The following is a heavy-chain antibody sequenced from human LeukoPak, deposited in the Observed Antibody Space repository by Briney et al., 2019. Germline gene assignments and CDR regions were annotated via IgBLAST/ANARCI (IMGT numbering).Heavy chain of an antibody. J-gene: IGHJ4*02. Sequence: GGSLRLSCAASGFTFSSYEMNWVRQAPGKGLEWVSYISSSGSTIYYADSVKGRFTISRDNAKNSLYLQMNSLRAEDTAVNYCARDYYYDSSGYPVYFDYWGQGTLVTVSS. CDR1: GFTFSSYE. CDR2: ISSSGSTI. V-gene: IGHV3-48*03. D-gene: IGHD3-22*01. CDR3: ARDYYYDSSGYPVYFDY.